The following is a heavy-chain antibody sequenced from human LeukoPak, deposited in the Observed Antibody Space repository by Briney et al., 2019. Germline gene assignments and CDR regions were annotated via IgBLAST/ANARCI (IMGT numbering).Heavy chain of an antibody. V-gene: IGHV4-59*08. CDR3: ARHYYGSGMRDY. D-gene: IGHD3-10*01. CDR1: GGSISSYY. J-gene: IGHJ4*02. CDR2: IYYSGST. Sequence: SETLSLTCTVSGGSISSYYWSWIRQPPGKGLEWIGYIYYSGSTNYNPSLKSRVTISVDTSKNQFSLKLSSVTAADTAVYYCARHYYGSGMRDYWGQGTLVTVSS.